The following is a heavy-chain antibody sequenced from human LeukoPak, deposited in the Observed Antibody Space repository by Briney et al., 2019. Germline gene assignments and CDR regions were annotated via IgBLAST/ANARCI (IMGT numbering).Heavy chain of an antibody. CDR2: ISGSGGAT. CDR3: AKLLRAGRLLTISLDS. Sequence: GGSLRLSCAASGFSFSTYSMIWVRQAPGKGLEWVSAISGSGGATHYADSVKGRFTISRDNSKNTVYLQLNSLRAEDTAVYYCAKLLRAGRLLTISLDSWGQGTLVTVSS. D-gene: IGHD3-10*01. V-gene: IGHV3-23*01. CDR1: GFSFSTYS. J-gene: IGHJ4*02.